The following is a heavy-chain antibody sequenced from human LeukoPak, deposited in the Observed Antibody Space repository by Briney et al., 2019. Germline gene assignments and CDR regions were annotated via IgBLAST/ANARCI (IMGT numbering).Heavy chain of an antibody. CDR3: ARGPRYSSTWYSEYYFDY. D-gene: IGHD6-13*01. CDR1: GYSITSSNY. J-gene: IGHJ4*02. Sequence: SETLSLTCTISGYSITSSNYWSWIRQPPKKGLEWIGYIYYSGSTNYNPSLKSRVTMSVDTSKNQFSLKLNSVTAADTAVYYCARGPRYSSTWYSEYYFDYWGQGTLVTVSS. V-gene: IGHV4-59*01. CDR2: IYYSGST.